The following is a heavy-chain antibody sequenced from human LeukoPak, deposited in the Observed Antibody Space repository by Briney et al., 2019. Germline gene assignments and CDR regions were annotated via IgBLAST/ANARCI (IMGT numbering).Heavy chain of an antibody. J-gene: IGHJ4*02. Sequence: ASVKVSCKASGYTFTSYYMHWVRQAPGQGLEWMGIINPSGGSTSYAQKFQGRVTMTRDTSTSTVYMELSSLRSEDTAVYYCARVARGYSGYDPSDFDYWGQGTLVTVSS. D-gene: IGHD5-12*01. CDR1: GYTFTSYY. CDR2: INPSGGST. V-gene: IGHV1-46*01. CDR3: ARVARGYSGYDPSDFDY.